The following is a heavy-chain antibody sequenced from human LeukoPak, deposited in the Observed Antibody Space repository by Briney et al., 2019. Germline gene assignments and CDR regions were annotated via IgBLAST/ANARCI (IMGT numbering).Heavy chain of an antibody. D-gene: IGHD6-13*01. CDR1: GFTFGDYA. J-gene: IGHJ6*02. V-gene: IGHV3-49*04. CDR3: TRVIEGSSWYYYYYGMDV. CDR2: VRSKAYGGTT. Sequence: GGSLRLSCTASGFTFGDYAMSWVRQAPGKGLEWVGFVRSKAYGGTTEYAASVKGRFTLSRDDSKSIAYLQMNSLKTEDTAVYYCTRVIEGSSWYYYYYGMDVWGQGTTVTVSS.